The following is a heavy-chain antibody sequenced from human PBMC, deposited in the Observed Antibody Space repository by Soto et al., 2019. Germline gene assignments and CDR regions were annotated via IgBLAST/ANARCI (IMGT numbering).Heavy chain of an antibody. Sequence: QVQLQESGPGLVKPSQTLSLTCTVSGGSISSGGYYWSWIRQHPGKGLEWIGYIYYSGSTYYNPSLKSRVTISVDTSKNQFSLKLSSLTAADTAVYYCARVGCGCDCHNAFDIWGQGTMVTVSS. CDR2: IYYSGST. J-gene: IGHJ3*02. CDR1: GGSISSGGYY. V-gene: IGHV4-31*03. D-gene: IGHD2-21*02. CDR3: ARVGCGCDCHNAFDI.